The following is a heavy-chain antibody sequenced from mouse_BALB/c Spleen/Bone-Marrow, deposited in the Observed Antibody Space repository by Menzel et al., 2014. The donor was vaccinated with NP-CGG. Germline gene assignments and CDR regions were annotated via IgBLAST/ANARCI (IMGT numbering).Heavy chain of an antibody. CDR3: ARLDLFAY. CDR2: IDPANGNT. V-gene: IGHV14-3*02. CDR1: GFNIKDTY. Sequence: DVQLQESGAELVKPGASVKLSCTASGFNIKDTYMHWVKQRPEQGLEWIGRIDPANGNTKYDPKFQGKATITADTSSNTAYLQLSSLTSEDTAVYYRARLDLFAYWGQGTLVTVSA. J-gene: IGHJ3*01.